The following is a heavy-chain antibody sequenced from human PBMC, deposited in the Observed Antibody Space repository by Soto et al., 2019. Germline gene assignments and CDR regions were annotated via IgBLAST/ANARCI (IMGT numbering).Heavy chain of an antibody. J-gene: IGHJ3*02. CDR3: ASRDRVDAFDI. Sequence: SVKVSCKVSGGSFRRYAITWVRQAPGQGLEWMGGIIPILGSPNYAQKFQDRVTITADEFTSTTYMELSSLRSEDAAVYYCASRDRVDAFDIWGQGTMVTVSS. CDR1: GGSFRRYA. CDR2: IIPILGSP. V-gene: IGHV1-69*13.